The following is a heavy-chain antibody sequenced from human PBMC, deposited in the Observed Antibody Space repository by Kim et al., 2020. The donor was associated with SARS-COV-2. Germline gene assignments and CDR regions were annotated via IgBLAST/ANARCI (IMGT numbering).Heavy chain of an antibody. J-gene: IGHJ3*02. CDR1: GYTFTSYY. Sequence: ASVKVSCKASGYTFTSYYMHWVRQAPGQGLEWMGIINPSGGSTSYAQKFQGRVTMTRDTSTSTVYMELSSLRSEDTAVYYCARGLLLWFGELLSVSPAFDIWGQGTMVTVSS. CDR3: ARGLLLWFGELLSVSPAFDI. V-gene: IGHV1-46*01. D-gene: IGHD3-10*01. CDR2: INPSGGST.